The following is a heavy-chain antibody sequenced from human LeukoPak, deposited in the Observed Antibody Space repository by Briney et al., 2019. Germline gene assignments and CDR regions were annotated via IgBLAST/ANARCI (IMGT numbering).Heavy chain of an antibody. V-gene: IGHV3-23*01. CDR1: GFTFYTYD. CDR3: ARIPGMAAGSDFYFDY. Sequence: GGSLRLSCVASGFTFYTYDMSWVRQVPGKGLEGVSSISYHGHRTYYTDSVKGRFTISRDNSKNTLYLQLNSLRVEDTAIYYCARIPGMAAGSDFYFDYWGPGTVVTVFS. CDR2: ISYHGHRT. J-gene: IGHJ4*02. D-gene: IGHD6-13*01.